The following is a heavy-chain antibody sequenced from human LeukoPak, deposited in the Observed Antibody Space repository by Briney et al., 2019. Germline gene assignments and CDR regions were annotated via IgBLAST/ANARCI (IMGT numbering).Heavy chain of an antibody. D-gene: IGHD3-22*01. Sequence: SETLSLTCTVSGGSISSYYWSWIRQPPGKGLEWIGYIYYSGSTNYNPSLKSRVTISVDASKNQFSLELSSVTAADTAVYYCARADYYDSSGYPFVYWGQGTLVTVSS. CDR1: GGSISSYY. J-gene: IGHJ4*02. CDR2: IYYSGST. CDR3: ARADYYDSSGYPFVY. V-gene: IGHV4-59*01.